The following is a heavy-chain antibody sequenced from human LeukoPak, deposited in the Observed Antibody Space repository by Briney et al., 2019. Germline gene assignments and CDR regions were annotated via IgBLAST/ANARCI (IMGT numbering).Heavy chain of an antibody. D-gene: IGHD3-9*01. Sequence: GGSLRLSCAASGFTFSSYWMSWVRQAPGKGLEWVANIKQDGSEKYYVDSVKGRFTISRDNAKNSLYLQMNSLRAEDTAVYYCAREGYDILTGYLAGIDGWGQGTLVTVSS. J-gene: IGHJ4*02. CDR1: GFTFSSYW. CDR3: AREGYDILTGYLAGIDG. CDR2: IKQDGSEK. V-gene: IGHV3-7*01.